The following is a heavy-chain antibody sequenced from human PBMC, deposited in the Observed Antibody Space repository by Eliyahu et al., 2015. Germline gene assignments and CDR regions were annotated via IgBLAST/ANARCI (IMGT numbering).Heavy chain of an antibody. CDR1: GFTFSSYA. CDR2: ISGSGGST. D-gene: IGHD5-18*01. Sequence: EVQLLESGGGXVQPGGSLRLSCXASGFTFSSYAMSWVRQAPGKGXGWVSAISGSGGSTYYADSVKGRFTISRDNSKNTLYLXMNSLRAEDTAVYYCAKDLTNXGYSVDYWGQGTLVTVSS. J-gene: IGHJ4*02. V-gene: IGHV3-23*01. CDR3: AKDLTNXGYSVDY.